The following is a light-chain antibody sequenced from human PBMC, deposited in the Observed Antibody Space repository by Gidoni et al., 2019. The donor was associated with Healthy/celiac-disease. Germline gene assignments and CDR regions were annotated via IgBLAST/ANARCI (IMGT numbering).Light chain of an antibody. V-gene: IGLV2-14*01. Sequence: QSARTQPASVSGSPGQSITLSCTGTSSDVGGYNYVSLYQQHPGKAPQLMLYEVSHRPSGVSNRFSGSTSGNTASLTISGLQAEDEADSYCSSYTSSSTRVFGGGTKLSVL. CDR1: SSDVGGYNY. CDR3: SSYTSSSTRV. CDR2: EVS. J-gene: IGLJ2*01.